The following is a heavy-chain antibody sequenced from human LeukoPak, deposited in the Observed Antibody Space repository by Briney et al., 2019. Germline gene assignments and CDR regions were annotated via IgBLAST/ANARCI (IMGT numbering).Heavy chain of an antibody. D-gene: IGHD3-22*01. Sequence: PSETLSLTCTVSGGSISSYYWSWIRQPPGKGLEWIGYIYYSGSTNYNPSLKSRVTISVDTSKNQFSLKLSSVTAADTAVYYCAGISRDSSGYYQGFDNWGQGTLVTVSP. J-gene: IGHJ4*02. V-gene: IGHV4-59*01. CDR3: AGISRDSSGYYQGFDN. CDR1: GGSISSYY. CDR2: IYYSGST.